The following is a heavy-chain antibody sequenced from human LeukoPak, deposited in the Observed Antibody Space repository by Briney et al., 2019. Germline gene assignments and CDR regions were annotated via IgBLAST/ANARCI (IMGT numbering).Heavy chain of an antibody. CDR3: TTPYCSTTSCRLTSYYYYMDV. Sequence: GGSLRLSCAASEFTFNNAWMSWVRQAPGKGLEWVGRIKGKSDGGTTDYAAPVIGRFNISRDDSKNTLYLQMNSLKTEDTAVYYCTTPYCSTTSCRLTSYYYYMDVWGKGTTVTVSS. J-gene: IGHJ6*03. D-gene: IGHD2-2*01. CDR1: EFTFNNAW. V-gene: IGHV3-15*01. CDR2: IKGKSDGGTT.